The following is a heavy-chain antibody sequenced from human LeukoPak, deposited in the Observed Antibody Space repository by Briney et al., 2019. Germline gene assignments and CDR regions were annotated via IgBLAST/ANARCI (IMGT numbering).Heavy chain of an antibody. D-gene: IGHD1-26*01. CDR2: ISAYNGNT. V-gene: IGHV1-18*01. J-gene: IGHJ6*03. Sequence: GASVKVSCKASAYTFTNNNINWVRQAPGQGLEWMGWISAYNGNTNYAQKLQGRVTMTTDTSTNTAYMELRSLRSDDTAVYYCARDTSGSYLAYMDVWGKGTTVTVSS. CDR3: ARDTSGSYLAYMDV. CDR1: AYTFTNNN.